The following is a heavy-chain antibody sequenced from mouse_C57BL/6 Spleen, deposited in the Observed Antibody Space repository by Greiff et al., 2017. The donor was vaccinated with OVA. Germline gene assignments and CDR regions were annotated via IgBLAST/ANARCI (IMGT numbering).Heavy chain of an antibody. CDR2: INPNNGGT. V-gene: IGHV1-26*01. CDR1: GYTFTDYY. CDR3: AMRIYYDYGTAMDY. Sequence: EVQLQQSGPELVKPGASVKISCKASGYTFTDYYMNWVKQSHGKSLEWIGDINPNNGGTSYNQKFKGKATLTVDKSSSTAYMELRSLTSEDSAVYYGAMRIYYDYGTAMDYWGQGTSVTVSS. D-gene: IGHD2-4*01. J-gene: IGHJ4*01.